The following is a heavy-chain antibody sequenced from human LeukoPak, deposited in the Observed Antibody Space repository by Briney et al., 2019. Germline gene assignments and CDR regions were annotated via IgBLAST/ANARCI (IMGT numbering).Heavy chain of an antibody. D-gene: IGHD2-8*01. CDR1: GFTFSDYY. CDR2: ISSSGSTI. J-gene: IGHJ3*02. Sequence: AGSLRLSCAASGFTFSDYYMSWIRQATGKGLEWVSYISSSGSTIYYADSVKGRFTISRDNAKNSLYLQMNSLRAEDTAVYYCARWVAYCTNRVCFAFDIWGQGTMVTVSS. CDR3: ARWVAYCTNRVCFAFDI. V-gene: IGHV3-11*04.